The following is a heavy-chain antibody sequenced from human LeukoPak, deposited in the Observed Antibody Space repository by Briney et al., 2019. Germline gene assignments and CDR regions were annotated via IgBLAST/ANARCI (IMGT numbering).Heavy chain of an antibody. CDR2: IWYYGSNK. D-gene: IGHD6-19*01. CDR3: ARDKQWLTDAFDI. CDR1: GFPFSSYG. V-gene: IGHV3-33*01. J-gene: IGHJ3*02. Sequence: GGPLRLSCAASGFPFSSYGMHWVRQAPAKGLEWVAVIWYYGSNKYYAHSVKDRFTISRDKSKYTLYLQINSLRAEDTDVYDCARDKQWLTDAFDIWGQGTMVTVSS.